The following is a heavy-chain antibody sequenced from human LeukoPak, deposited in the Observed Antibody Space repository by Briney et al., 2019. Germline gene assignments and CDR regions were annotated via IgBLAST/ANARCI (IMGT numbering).Heavy chain of an antibody. CDR1: GFTFSSYA. V-gene: IGHV3-23*01. D-gene: IGHD3-10*01. Sequence: GGSLRLSCAASGFTFSSYAMSWVRQAPGKGLEWVSAISGSGGSTYYADSVKGRFTISRDNSKNTLYLQMNSLRAEDTAVYYCATLRRVRGVNPFDPWGQGTLVTVSS. CDR2: ISGSGGST. CDR3: ATLRRVRGVNPFDP. J-gene: IGHJ5*02.